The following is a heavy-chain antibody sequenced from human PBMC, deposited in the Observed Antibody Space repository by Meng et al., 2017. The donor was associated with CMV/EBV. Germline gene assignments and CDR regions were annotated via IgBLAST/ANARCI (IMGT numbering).Heavy chain of an antibody. CDR3: AREDIVVVPAAIRDYYYYYGMDV. CDR1: GFTFSYYY. V-gene: IGHV3-11*01. Sequence: GASLMISCAASGFTFSYYYMSWIRQAPGKGLEWVSYISSSGSTIYYADSVKGRVTISRDNAKNSLYLQMSSLRAEDTAVYYCAREDIVVVPAAIRDYYYYYGMDVWGQGTTVTVSS. CDR2: ISSSGSTI. D-gene: IGHD2-2*02. J-gene: IGHJ6*02.